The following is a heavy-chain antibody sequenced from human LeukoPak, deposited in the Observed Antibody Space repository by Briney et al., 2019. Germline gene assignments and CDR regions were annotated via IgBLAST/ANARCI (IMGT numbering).Heavy chain of an antibody. J-gene: IGHJ6*03. CDR1: GYSISSGYF. CDR2: IYHSGST. CDR3: VRGREYYLYYMDV. Sequence: SETLSLTCTVSGYSISSGYFWGWIRQPPGKGLEWIGTIYHSGSTYYNASLKSRVTISVDTSKNQFSLKLSSVTAADTAVYYCVRGREYYLYYMDVWGKGTAVTVSS. V-gene: IGHV4-38-2*02.